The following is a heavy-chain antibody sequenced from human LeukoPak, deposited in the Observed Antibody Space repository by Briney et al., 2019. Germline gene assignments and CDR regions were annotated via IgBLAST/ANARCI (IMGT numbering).Heavy chain of an antibody. D-gene: IGHD5-18*01. V-gene: IGHV3-33*01. CDR3: ARGNGYSYGYSDY. J-gene: IGHJ4*02. Sequence: PGGSLRLSCAASGFTFTSYGMHWVRQAPGKGLEWVAVIWYDASNTYYEDSVKGRFTISRDNSKNTLYLQMNSLRAEHTAVYYCARGNGYSYGYSDYWGQGTLVTVSS. CDR1: GFTFTSYG. CDR2: IWYDASNT.